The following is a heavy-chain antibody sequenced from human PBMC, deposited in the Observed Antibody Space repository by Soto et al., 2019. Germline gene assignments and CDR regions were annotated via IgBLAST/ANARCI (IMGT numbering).Heavy chain of an antibody. CDR2: IGTAGDT. V-gene: IGHV3-13*01. J-gene: IGHJ6*02. Sequence: GGSLRLSCAASGFTFSSYDMHWVRQATGKGLEWVSAIGTAGDTYYPGSVKGRFTISRENAKNSLYLQMNSLRAGDTAVYYCARVKHTAMSEDYYGVDVWGQGTTVTVSS. CDR3: ARVKHTAMSEDYYGVDV. CDR1: GFTFSSYD. D-gene: IGHD5-18*01.